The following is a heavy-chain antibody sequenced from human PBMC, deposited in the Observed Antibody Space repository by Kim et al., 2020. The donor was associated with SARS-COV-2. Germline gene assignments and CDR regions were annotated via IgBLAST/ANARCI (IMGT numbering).Heavy chain of an antibody. Sequence: QSFQGRFAITSDTSASTAYMQLSSLRADDTAVYYCARDLRWLVGVTCGYWGQGTLVTVSS. CDR3: ARDLRWLVGVTCGY. D-gene: IGHD4-17*01. V-gene: IGHV1-3*01. J-gene: IGHJ4*02.